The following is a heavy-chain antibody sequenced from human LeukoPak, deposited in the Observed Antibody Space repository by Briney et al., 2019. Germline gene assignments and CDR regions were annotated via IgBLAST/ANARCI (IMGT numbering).Heavy chain of an antibody. D-gene: IGHD5-18*01. V-gene: IGHV1-69*05. J-gene: IGHJ5*02. CDR2: IIPIFGTA. CDR1: GGTFSSYA. Sequence: ASVKVSCKASGGTFSSYAISWVRQAPGQGLEWMGGIIPIFGTANYAQKFQGRVTITTDESTSAAYMELSSLRSEDTAVYYCARDTAMAHNWFDPWGQGTLVTVSS. CDR3: ARDTAMAHNWFDP.